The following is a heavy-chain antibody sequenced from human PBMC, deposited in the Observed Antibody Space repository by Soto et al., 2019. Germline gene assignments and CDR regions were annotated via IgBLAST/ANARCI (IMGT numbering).Heavy chain of an antibody. CDR3: ATLKQAPNGIDN. D-gene: IGHD2-8*01. Sequence: QVQLVQSGAEVKKPGASVKVSCQASGYTFTAYYLYWVRQAPGQGLEWVGGISAKNGDTNYAQKFQGTVTMTRDTSITTAYIGLSSLRSDDTAFYNCATLKQAPNGIDNWGQGTLVSVSS. CDR2: ISAKNGDT. CDR1: GYTFTAYY. V-gene: IGHV1-2*02. J-gene: IGHJ4*02.